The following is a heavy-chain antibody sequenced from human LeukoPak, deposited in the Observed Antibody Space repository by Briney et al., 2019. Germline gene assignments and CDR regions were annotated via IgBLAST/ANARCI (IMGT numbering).Heavy chain of an antibody. V-gene: IGHV4-34*01. Sequence: SETLSLTCAVYVGSFRGYYGSWIRQPPGEGLEGIGEIKHSGSTNYNPSLKSRVTISVDTSKNQFSLKLSSVTAADTAVYYCARGGGWFGELRGYFQHWGQGTLVTVSS. CDR3: ARGGGWFGELRGYFQH. CDR1: VGSFRGYY. J-gene: IGHJ1*01. D-gene: IGHD3-10*01. CDR2: IKHSGST.